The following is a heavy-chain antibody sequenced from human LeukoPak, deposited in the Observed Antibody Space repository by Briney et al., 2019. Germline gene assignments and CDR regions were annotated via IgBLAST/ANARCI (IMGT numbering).Heavy chain of an antibody. V-gene: IGHV1-18*01. D-gene: IGHD6-13*01. CDR1: GYTFTSYG. J-gene: IGHJ5*02. CDR2: ISAYNGNT. CDR3: ARFIGAAGFRGWFDP. Sequence: GASVKVSCKASGYTFTSYGISWVRQAPGQGLEWMGWISAYNGNTNYAQKLQGRVTMTTDTSTSTAYMELRSLRSDDTAVYYCARFIGAAGFRGWFDPWGQGTLVTVSS.